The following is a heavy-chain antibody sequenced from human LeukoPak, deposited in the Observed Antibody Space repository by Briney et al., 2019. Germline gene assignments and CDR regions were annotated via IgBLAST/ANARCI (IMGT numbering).Heavy chain of an antibody. CDR3: ARDLYSGNDY. D-gene: IGHD1-26*01. V-gene: IGHV3-48*04. J-gene: IGHJ4*02. Sequence: GGSLRLSCAASGFTFSSYGMNWVRQAPGKGLEWLACISSSGGSIYYADSVKGRITISRDNAKNSLYLQMDSLRAEDTAVYYCARDLYSGNDYWGQGILVTVSS. CDR2: ISSSGGSI. CDR1: GFTFSSYG.